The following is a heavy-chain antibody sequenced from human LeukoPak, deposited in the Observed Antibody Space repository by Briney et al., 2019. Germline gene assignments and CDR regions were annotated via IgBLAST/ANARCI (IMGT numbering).Heavy chain of an antibody. D-gene: IGHD3-10*01. J-gene: IGHJ4*02. CDR2: ISWNSGSI. CDR1: GFTFDDYA. V-gene: IGHV3-9*01. Sequence: GGSLRLSCAASGFTFDDYAMHWVRQAPGKGLEWVSGISWNSGSIGYADSVKGRFTISRDNAKNSLYLQMNSLRAEDTAMYYCARGGEYWGQGTLVTVSS. CDR3: ARGGEY.